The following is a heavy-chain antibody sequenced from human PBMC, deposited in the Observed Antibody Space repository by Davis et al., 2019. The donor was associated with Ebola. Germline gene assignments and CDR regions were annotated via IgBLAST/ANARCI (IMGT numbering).Heavy chain of an antibody. Sequence: PGGSLRLSCAASGFTFSGYTMHWVRQAPGKGLECVAHIKEDGSKEFYVDSVKGRFTISRDNAKSSLYLQMNSLRAEDTAVYFCAAGWQYPGAWGQGTLVTVSS. J-gene: IGHJ5*02. CDR3: AAGWQYPGA. CDR2: IKEDGSKE. CDR1: GFTFSGYT. V-gene: IGHV3-7*01. D-gene: IGHD2-15*01.